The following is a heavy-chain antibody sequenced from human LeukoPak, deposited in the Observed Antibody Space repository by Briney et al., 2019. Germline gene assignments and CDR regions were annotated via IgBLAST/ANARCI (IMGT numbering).Heavy chain of an antibody. Sequence: PGRSLRLSCAASGFTFSSYGMHWVRQAPGKGLEWVAVISYDGSNKYYADSVKGRFTISRDNSKNTLYPQMNSLRAEDTAVYYCAKDGRTTVVTSYYYYYYYMDVWGKGTTVTVSS. CDR3: AKDGRTTVVTSYYYYYYYMDV. CDR2: ISYDGSNK. V-gene: IGHV3-30*18. CDR1: GFTFSSYG. D-gene: IGHD4-23*01. J-gene: IGHJ6*03.